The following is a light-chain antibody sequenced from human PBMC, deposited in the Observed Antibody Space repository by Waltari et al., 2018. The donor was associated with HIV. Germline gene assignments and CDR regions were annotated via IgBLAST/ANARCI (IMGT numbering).Light chain of an antibody. V-gene: IGKV1-39*01. CDR1: QTISRK. CDR3: QQTYSTPYT. J-gene: IGKJ2*01. Sequence: DIQMTQSPSSLSVFVGDSVTITCRASQTISRKLNWYQQRPGKAPNLLISVASRLQSGVPSRFSGSGSGTDFTLTISSLQPEDFATYYCQQTYSTPYTFGQGTKLEI. CDR2: VAS.